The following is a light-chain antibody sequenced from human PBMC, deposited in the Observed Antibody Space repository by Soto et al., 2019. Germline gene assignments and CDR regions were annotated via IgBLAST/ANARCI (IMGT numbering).Light chain of an antibody. V-gene: IGLV1-44*01. CDR1: RSNIGTYT. J-gene: IGLJ2*01. Sequence: QSVLTQSPSASGTPGQRVTISCSGSRSNIGTYTVNWYQQLPETAPTLLIYRNHQRPSGVPDRFSGSKSGTSASLAISGPKSEDEADYYCVGWDDSLRAVVFGGGTKLTVL. CDR3: VGWDDSLRAVV. CDR2: RNH.